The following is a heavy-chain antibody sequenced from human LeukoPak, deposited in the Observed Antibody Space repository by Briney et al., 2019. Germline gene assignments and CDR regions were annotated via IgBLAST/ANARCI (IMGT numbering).Heavy chain of an antibody. D-gene: IGHD7-27*01. J-gene: IGHJ4*02. V-gene: IGHV3-30*03. CDR2: ISHDGTNE. CDR1: GFTFSNFA. Sequence: PGGSLRLSCAASGFTFSNFAMSWVRQAPGKGVEWVAVISHDGTNEYYADSVKGRFTISRDNSKNTLYLQLNSLRTEDTAVYYCARDAGTWGYGYNFDYWGQGTLVSVSS. CDR3: ARDAGTWGYGYNFDY.